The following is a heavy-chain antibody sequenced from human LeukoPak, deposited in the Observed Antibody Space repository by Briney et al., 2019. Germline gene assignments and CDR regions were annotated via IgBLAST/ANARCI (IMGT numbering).Heavy chain of an antibody. V-gene: IGHV3-30-3*01. Sequence: GGSLRLSCAASGFTFSSYAMHWVRQAPGKGLEWVAVISYDGSNKYYADSVKGRFTISRDNSKNTLYLQMNSLRAEDTAVYYCARATTRDGVRWDYWGQGTLVTVSS. CDR3: ARATTRDGVRWDY. CDR2: ISYDGSNK. J-gene: IGHJ4*02. D-gene: IGHD2-8*01. CDR1: GFTFSSYA.